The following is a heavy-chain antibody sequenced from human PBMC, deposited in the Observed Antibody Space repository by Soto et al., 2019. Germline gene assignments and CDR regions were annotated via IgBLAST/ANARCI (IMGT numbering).Heavy chain of an antibody. V-gene: IGHV4-31*03. D-gene: IGHD4-17*01. J-gene: IGHJ3*02. CDR1: GGSISSGGYY. CDR2: IYYSGST. Sequence: QVQLQESGPGLVKPSQTLSLTCTVSGGSISSGGYYWSWIRQHPGKGLEWIGYIYYSGSTYYNPSLKSRVTISVDTSKTQFTLKLSSVTAADTAVYYCAREADYGDYGRGIGAFDIWGQGTMVTVSS. CDR3: AREADYGDYGRGIGAFDI.